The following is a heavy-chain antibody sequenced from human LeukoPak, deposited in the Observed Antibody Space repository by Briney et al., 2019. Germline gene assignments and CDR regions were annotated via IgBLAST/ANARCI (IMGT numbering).Heavy chain of an antibody. J-gene: IGHJ3*02. CDR3: ARQITMIEEGAFDI. CDR2: IIPIIGTV. D-gene: IGHD3-22*01. CDR1: GGTFNRYA. Sequence: SVKVSCKASGGTFNRYAVSWVRQAPGQGLEWMGGIIPIIGTVNYAQKFQGRVTITADESTSTAYMELSSLRSEDTAVYYCARQITMIEEGAFDIWGQGTMVTVSS. V-gene: IGHV1-69*13.